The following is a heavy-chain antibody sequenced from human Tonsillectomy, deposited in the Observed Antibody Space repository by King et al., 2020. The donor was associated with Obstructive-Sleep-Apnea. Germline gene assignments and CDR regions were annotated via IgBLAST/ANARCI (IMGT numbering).Heavy chain of an antibody. Sequence: VQLVESGGGLVQPGGSLRLSCAASGFTFSSYAMSWVRQAPGKGLEWVSAISGSGGITYYADSVKGRFTISRDNSKNTLYLQMNSLRAEDTAVYYCAKCLNYYDSSGNYHDAFDIWGRGTMVTVSS. CDR3: AKCLNYYDSSGNYHDAFDI. CDR1: GFTFSSYA. J-gene: IGHJ3*02. D-gene: IGHD3-22*01. CDR2: ISGSGGIT. V-gene: IGHV3-23*04.